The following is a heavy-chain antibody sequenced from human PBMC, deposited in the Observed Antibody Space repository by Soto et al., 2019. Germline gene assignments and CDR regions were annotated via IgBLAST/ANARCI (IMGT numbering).Heavy chain of an antibody. CDR2: IGTAGDT. V-gene: IGHV3-13*01. Sequence: GGSLRLSCAASGFTFSSYDMHWVRQATGKGLEWVSAIGTAGDTYYPGSVKGRFTISRENAKNSLYLQMNSLRAEDTAVYYCARDAVAAAGYYYGMDVWGQGTTVTVSS. CDR3: ARDAVAAAGYYYGMDV. J-gene: IGHJ6*02. D-gene: IGHD6-25*01. CDR1: GFTFSSYD.